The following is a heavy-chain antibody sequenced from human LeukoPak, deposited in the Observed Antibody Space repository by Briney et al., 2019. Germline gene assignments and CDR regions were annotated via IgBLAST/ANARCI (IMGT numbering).Heavy chain of an antibody. D-gene: IGHD5-18*01. V-gene: IGHV1-2*02. CDR3: AREAVDTAMGNLRAFDI. J-gene: IGHJ3*02. CDR1: GYTFTGYY. CDR2: INPNSGGT. Sequence: RASVKVSCKAPGYTFTGYYMHWVRQAPGQGLEWMGWINPNSGGTYYAQKFQGRVTMTRDTSIATAYMELSRLRSDDTAVYYCAREAVDTAMGNLRAFDIWGQGTMVTVSS.